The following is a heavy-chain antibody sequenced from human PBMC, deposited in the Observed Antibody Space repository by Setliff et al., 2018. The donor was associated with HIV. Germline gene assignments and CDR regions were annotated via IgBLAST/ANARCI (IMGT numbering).Heavy chain of an antibody. Sequence: ASVKVSCKASGYTFTAYYIHWVRQAPGQGLEWMGRINAGNGNTKYSQKFQGRVTITRDTSASTAYMELSSLRSEDTAVYYCARLNRWSIAVAGTHLYYYGMDVWGQGTTVTVSS. CDR3: ARLNRWSIAVAGTHLYYYGMDV. D-gene: IGHD6-19*01. CDR2: INAGNGNT. J-gene: IGHJ6*02. CDR1: GYTFTAYY. V-gene: IGHV1-3*01.